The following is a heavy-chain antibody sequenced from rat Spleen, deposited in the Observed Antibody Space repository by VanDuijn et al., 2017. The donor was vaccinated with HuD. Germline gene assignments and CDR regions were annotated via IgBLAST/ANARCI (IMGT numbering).Heavy chain of an antibody. CDR3: NRDEYRNNWGFAY. D-gene: IGHD1-5*01. J-gene: IGHJ3*01. Sequence: QLQESGPGLVQPSQTLSLTCTVSGFSLSTNGVSWVRQPPGKGMEWIAATSSGGLTYYNSALKSRLSISRDTSKSQVFLEMNSLQNEDTAIYFCNRDEYRNNWGFAYWGQGTLVTVS. V-gene: IGHV2S12*01. CDR1: GFSLSTNG. CDR2: TSSGGLT.